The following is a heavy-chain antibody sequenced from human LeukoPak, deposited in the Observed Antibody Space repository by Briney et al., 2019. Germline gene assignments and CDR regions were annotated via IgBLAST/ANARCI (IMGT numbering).Heavy chain of an antibody. CDR2: VHNNGEN. J-gene: IGHJ3*02. CDR1: GGSISSYY. V-gene: IGHV4-59*08. CDR3: ARKPAATAAFDI. D-gene: IGHD5-18*01. Sequence: SETLSLTCTVSGGSISSYYWSWIRQPPGKGLEWIAYVHNNGENKHNTSLKSRDTISVDTPNNQISLRLSPVPAAGTAIYYCARKPAATAAFDIWGLGTMVTVSS.